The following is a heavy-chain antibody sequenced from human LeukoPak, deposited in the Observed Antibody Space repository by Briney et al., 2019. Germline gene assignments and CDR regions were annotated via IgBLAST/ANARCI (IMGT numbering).Heavy chain of an antibody. CDR1: GGSISSYY. Sequence: PSETLSLTCTVSGGSISSYYWSWIRQPPGKGLEWIGYIYYSGSTNYNPSLKSRVTISVDTSKNQFSLKLSSVTAADTAVYYCARSTPSGSYSIWGQGTMVTVSS. CDR2: IYYSGST. D-gene: IGHD1-26*01. CDR3: ARSTPSGSYSI. V-gene: IGHV4-59*01. J-gene: IGHJ3*02.